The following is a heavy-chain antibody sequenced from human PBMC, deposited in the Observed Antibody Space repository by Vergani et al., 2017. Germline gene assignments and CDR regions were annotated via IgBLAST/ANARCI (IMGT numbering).Heavy chain of an antibody. V-gene: IGHV3-15*01. J-gene: IGHJ6*03. CDR1: GFTFSSAW. CDR2: IRPKTDGETT. D-gene: IGHD5-24*01. CDR3: TTVLRSRWLLFYYYYYMDV. Sequence: EVQLVESGGGLVKPGGSLRLSCTTSGFTFSSAWMSWVRQAPGKGLEWVARIRPKTDGETTDYAAPVKGRFTISRDDSKNTLYLQMNSLKTEDTAVYYCTTVLRSRWLLFYYYYYMDVWGKGTTVTVSS.